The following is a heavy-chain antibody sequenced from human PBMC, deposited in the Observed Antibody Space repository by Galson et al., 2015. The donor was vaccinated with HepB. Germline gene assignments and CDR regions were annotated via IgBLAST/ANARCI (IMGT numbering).Heavy chain of an antibody. J-gene: IGHJ4*01. Sequence: SLRLSCAASGFTFSNHAMAWVRQAPGKGLECVSVMYAGGDTTYADSVTGRFTLSRDNSKNTVYLQMNSLRGDDTAVYYCATSTKWSGYFDYWGRGTLVTVSS. CDR3: ATSTKWSGYFDY. CDR1: GFTFSNHA. D-gene: IGHD2-15*01. CDR2: MYAGGDT. V-gene: IGHV3-53*01.